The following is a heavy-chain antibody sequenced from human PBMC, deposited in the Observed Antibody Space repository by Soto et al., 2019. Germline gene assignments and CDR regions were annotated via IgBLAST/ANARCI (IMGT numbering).Heavy chain of an antibody. D-gene: IGHD3-10*01. CDR2: IYYSGST. V-gene: IGHV4-39*01. Sequence: SETLSLTCTVSGGSISSSSYYWGWIRQPPGKGLEWIGSIYYSGSTYYNPSLKSRVTISVDTSKNQFSLKLSSVTAADTAVYYCARRIPSTYGSGNYWFDPWGQGTLVTVSS. CDR3: ARRIPSTYGSGNYWFDP. J-gene: IGHJ5*02. CDR1: GGSISSSSYY.